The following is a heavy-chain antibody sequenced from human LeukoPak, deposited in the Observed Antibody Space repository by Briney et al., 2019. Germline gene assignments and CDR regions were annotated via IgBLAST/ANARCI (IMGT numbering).Heavy chain of an antibody. V-gene: IGHV3-7*01. J-gene: IGHJ4*02. Sequence: GGSLRLSCAASGFTLNRYWMSWVRQAPGKGLEGVANINEDGGERHYVDSVKGRFTISRNNDKNSLYLQMNRLRAEDTAVYYCTRGGNLENWGGGTLVTVSS. CDR3: TRGGNLEN. CDR1: GFTLNRYW. D-gene: IGHD1-14*01. CDR2: INEDGGER.